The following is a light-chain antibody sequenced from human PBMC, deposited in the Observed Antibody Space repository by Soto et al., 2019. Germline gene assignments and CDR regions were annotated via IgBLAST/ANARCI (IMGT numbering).Light chain of an antibody. CDR2: GAS. Sequence: EIVLTQSPGTLSLSPGERATLSCRASQSVSSSFLAWYQQKPGQAPRLLIYGASSRATGIPDRFSGSGSGTDFTLTISRLEPEDFAVFYCHQYSSSPRTFCQGTRVEIK. J-gene: IGKJ1*01. CDR3: HQYSSSPRT. CDR1: QSVSSSF. V-gene: IGKV3-20*01.